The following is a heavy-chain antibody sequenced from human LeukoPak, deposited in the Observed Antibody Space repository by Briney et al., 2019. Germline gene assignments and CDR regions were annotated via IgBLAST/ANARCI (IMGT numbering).Heavy chain of an antibody. CDR1: GGSFSGYY. CDR3: ARGLVGHHFDY. Sequence: SETLSLTGAVYGGSFSGYYWSWIRQPPGTGLEWIGEINHSGSTNYNPSLKSRVTISVDTSKNQFSLKLSSVTAADTAVYYCARGLVGHHFDYWGQGTLVTVSS. D-gene: IGHD2-8*02. V-gene: IGHV4-34*01. CDR2: INHSGST. J-gene: IGHJ4*02.